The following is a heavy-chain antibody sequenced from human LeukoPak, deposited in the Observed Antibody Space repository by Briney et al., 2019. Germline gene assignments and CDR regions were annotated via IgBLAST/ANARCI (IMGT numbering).Heavy chain of an antibody. CDR3: AIAALRFGDSIGDFFDY. CDR2: IYYSGST. V-gene: IGHV4-59*08. J-gene: IGHJ4*02. Sequence: PSETLSLTCAVSGGSISSYYWSWIRQPPGKGLEWIGYIYYSGSTNYNPSLKSRVTISVDTSKNQFSLKLSSVTAADTAVYYCAIAALRFGDSIGDFFDYWGQGTLVTVSS. D-gene: IGHD3-10*01. CDR1: GGSISSYY.